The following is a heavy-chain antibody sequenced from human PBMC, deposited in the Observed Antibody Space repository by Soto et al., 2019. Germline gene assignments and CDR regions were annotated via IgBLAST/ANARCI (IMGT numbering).Heavy chain of an antibody. V-gene: IGHV3-21*01. D-gene: IGHD5-18*01. CDR3: ARVGSYGYYYYYGMDV. J-gene: IGHJ6*02. CDR2: ISSSSSYI. CDR1: GFTFSSYG. Sequence: GGSLRLSCAASGFTFSSYGMNWVRQAPGKGLEWVSSISSSSSYIYYADSVKGRFTISRDNAKNSLYLQMNSLRAEDTAVYYCARVGSYGYYYYYGMDVWGQGTTVTVSS.